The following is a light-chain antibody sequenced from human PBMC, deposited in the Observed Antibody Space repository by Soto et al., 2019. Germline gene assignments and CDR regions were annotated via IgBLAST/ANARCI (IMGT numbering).Light chain of an antibody. V-gene: IGKV3-15*01. J-gene: IGKJ4*01. CDR2: GAS. CDR1: QSVSSS. Sequence: EIVMTQSPATLSVSPGERATLTCRASQSVSSSLAWYQQKPGQAPRLLIYGASTRATGIPARFSGSRSGTEFTLTISSLQSEDFAVYYCQQYNSWVTFGGGTKVEIK. CDR3: QQYNSWVT.